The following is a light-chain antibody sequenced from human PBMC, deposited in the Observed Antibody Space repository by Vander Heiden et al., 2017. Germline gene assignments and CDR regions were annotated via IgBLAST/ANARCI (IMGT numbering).Light chain of an antibody. V-gene: IGKV4-1*01. CDR2: WAS. Sequence: IVMTQSPDSPAVSLGERATINCKSSQSVLYSSNDENYLAWYQQKAGQPPKLLIYWASIRISGVPDRFSGSGSGTDFTLTISSLQAEDVAVYYCQQYYNTPRTFGQGTNVEIK. CDR1: QSVLYSSNDENY. J-gene: IGKJ1*01. CDR3: QQYYNTPRT.